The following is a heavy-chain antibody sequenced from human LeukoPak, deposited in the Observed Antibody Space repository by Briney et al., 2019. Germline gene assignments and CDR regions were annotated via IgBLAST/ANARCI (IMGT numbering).Heavy chain of an antibody. V-gene: IGHV4-61*02. D-gene: IGHD1-7*01. CDR2: IYTSGST. J-gene: IGHJ6*03. Sequence: SETLSLTCTVSGGSISSSSYYWSWTRQPAGKGLEWIGRIYTSGSTNYNPSLKSRVTISVDTSKNQFSLKLSSVTAADTAVYYCARQYNWNYVGLTQNYYNYMDVWGKGTTVTVSS. CDR3: ARQYNWNYVGLTQNYYNYMDV. CDR1: GGSISSSSYY.